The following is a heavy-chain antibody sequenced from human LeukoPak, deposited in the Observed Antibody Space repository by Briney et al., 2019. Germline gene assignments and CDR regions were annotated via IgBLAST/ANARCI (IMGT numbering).Heavy chain of an antibody. J-gene: IGHJ5*02. Sequence: GGSLRLSCAVSGLKFSDAWVNWVRQAPGKGLEWVSYISGSSSTVFYADSVKGRFTISRDNAKNSLYLQMNSLRDEDTAVYYCASAYFYDSSDLWGQGTLVTVSS. CDR1: GLKFSDAW. V-gene: IGHV3-48*02. D-gene: IGHD3-22*01. CDR3: ASAYFYDSSDL. CDR2: ISGSSSTV.